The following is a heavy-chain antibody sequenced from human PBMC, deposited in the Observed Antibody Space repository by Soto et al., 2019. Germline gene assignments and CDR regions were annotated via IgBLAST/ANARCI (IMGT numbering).Heavy chain of an antibody. CDR1: GFAFTTYN. V-gene: IGHV3-30*13. CDR3: VKERIVTWVLDY. J-gene: IGHJ4*02. Sequence: QVQLVESGGGVVEPGRSLRLSCAASGFAFTTYNIHWVRQFPGKGLEWVAVIAYDGSFRTYADSVKGRFFVSRHNPKKRGFLDMKLLSNEVTAVYCCVKERIVTWVLDYWGQGSLVTVSS. D-gene: IGHD2-15*01. CDR2: IAYDGSFR.